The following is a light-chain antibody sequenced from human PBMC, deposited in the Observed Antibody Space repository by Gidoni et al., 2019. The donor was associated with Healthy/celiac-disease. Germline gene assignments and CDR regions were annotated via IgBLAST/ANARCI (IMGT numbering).Light chain of an antibody. V-gene: IGLV3-1*01. J-gene: IGLJ2*01. Sequence: SYELTPPPSVSVSPGQTASITCSGDKLGDKYACWYQQKPGQSPVLVIYQDSKRPSGTPERFAGSNSGNTATLTISGTQAMDEADYYCQAWDSSPVVFGGGTKLTVL. CDR2: QDS. CDR1: KLGDKY. CDR3: QAWDSSPVV.